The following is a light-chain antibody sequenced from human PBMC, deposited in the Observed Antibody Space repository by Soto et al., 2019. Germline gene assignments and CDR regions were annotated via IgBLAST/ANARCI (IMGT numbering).Light chain of an antibody. CDR3: SSYTPIGTLAV. CDR2: EVS. V-gene: IGLV2-14*01. Sequence: QSALTQPASVSGSPGQSITISCTGTSSDVGGYKYVSWYQQHPGRAPKLMIYEVSNRPSGVSNRFSGSKSGNTASLTISGLQAEDEADYYCSSYTPIGTLAVFGTGTKVTVL. CDR1: SSDVGGYKY. J-gene: IGLJ1*01.